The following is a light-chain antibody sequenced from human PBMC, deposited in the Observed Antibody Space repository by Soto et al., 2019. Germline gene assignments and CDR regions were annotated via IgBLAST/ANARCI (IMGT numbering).Light chain of an antibody. CDR1: QSVGSRF. V-gene: IGKV3-20*01. Sequence: EIVLTQSPGTLSLSPGERASLSCRASQSVGSRFLAWYQQKPDQAPRLLIYGASSRAAGIPDRFSGGGSGTEFTLTISSLQSEDFAVYYCQQYNNWPPETFGQGTKV. J-gene: IGKJ1*01. CDR2: GAS. CDR3: QQYNNWPPET.